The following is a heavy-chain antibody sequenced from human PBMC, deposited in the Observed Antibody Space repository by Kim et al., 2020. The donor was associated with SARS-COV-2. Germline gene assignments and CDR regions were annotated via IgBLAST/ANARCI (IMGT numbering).Heavy chain of an antibody. V-gene: IGHV1-18*01. J-gene: IGHJ4*02. CDR3: ARDSNDFWSGYPDY. Sequence: AQKLKGRVTMTTDTSTSTAYMELRSLRSDDTAVYYCARDSNDFWSGYPDYWGQGTLVTVSS. D-gene: IGHD3-3*01.